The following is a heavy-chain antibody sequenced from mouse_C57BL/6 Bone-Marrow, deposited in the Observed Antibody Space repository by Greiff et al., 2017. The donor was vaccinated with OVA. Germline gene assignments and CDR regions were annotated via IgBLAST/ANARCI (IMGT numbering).Heavy chain of an antibody. V-gene: IGHV1-81*01. J-gene: IGHJ4*01. Sequence: VKLQESGAELARPGASVKLSCTASGYTFTSYGISWVKQSPGQGLEWIGEIYPRSGNTYYNEKFKGQATLTADKSSSTAYMELRSLTSEDSAVYFCARLSYYYGSSPYYYAMDYWGQGTSVTVSS. CDR2: IYPRSGNT. CDR1: GYTFTSYG. CDR3: ARLSYYYGSSPYYYAMDY. D-gene: IGHD1-1*01.